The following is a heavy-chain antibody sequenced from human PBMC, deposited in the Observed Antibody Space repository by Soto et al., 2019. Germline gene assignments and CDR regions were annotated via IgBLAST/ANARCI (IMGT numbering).Heavy chain of an antibody. V-gene: IGHV3-30*18. D-gene: IGHD3-16*02. CDR1: GFTFSSYA. Sequence: QVQLVESGGGVVQPGRSLRLSCAASGFTFSSYAMHWVRQAPGKGLEWVAIMSYDGNNQYYADSVKGRFTISRDNFKNTLSLQMNSLRAEDTAVYYCAKALGELSPESFDYWGQGILVTVSS. CDR3: AKALGELSPESFDY. CDR2: MSYDGNNQ. J-gene: IGHJ4*02.